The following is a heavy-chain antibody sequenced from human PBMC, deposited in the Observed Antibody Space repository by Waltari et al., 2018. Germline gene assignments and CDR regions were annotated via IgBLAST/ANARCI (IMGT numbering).Heavy chain of an antibody. Sequence: QVQLVESGGGVVQPGRSLRLSCAASGFTFSSYARHWVRQAPGKGLECVAVISYDGSNKYYADSVKGRFTISRDNSKNTLYLQMNSLRAEDTAVYYCARDYDYWGQGTLVTVSS. CDR3: ARDYDY. CDR1: GFTFSSYA. J-gene: IGHJ4*02. V-gene: IGHV3-30*14. CDR2: ISYDGSNK.